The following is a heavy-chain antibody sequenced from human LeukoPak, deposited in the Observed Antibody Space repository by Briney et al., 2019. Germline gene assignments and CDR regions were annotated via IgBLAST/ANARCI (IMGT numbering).Heavy chain of an antibody. V-gene: IGHV3-48*01. J-gene: IGHJ4*02. D-gene: IGHD6-25*01. Sequence: GGSLRLSCVGSGFNFGIYSINWVRQAPGKGLEWLSFISSSSTAIYYADSVKGRFTVSRDNAKNSAYLQMNSLRADDTAVYYCARRTAAAEIVYWGQGTLVTVSS. CDR1: GFNFGIYS. CDR2: ISSSSTAI. CDR3: ARRTAAAEIVY.